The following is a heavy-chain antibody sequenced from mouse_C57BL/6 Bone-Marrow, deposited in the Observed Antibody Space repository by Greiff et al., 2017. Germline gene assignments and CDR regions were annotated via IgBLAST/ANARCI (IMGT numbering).Heavy chain of an antibody. CDR2: IYPGSGNT. V-gene: IGHV1-76*01. CDR1: GYTFTDYY. CDR3: ASGSPYAMDY. D-gene: IGHD1-1*01. J-gene: IGHJ4*01. Sequence: QVQLQQSGAELVRPGASVKLSCKASGYTFTDYYINWVKQRPGQGLEWIARIYPGSGNTYYNEKFKGKATLTAEKSSSTAYMQLSSLTSEDSAVYFCASGSPYAMDYWGQGTSVTVSS.